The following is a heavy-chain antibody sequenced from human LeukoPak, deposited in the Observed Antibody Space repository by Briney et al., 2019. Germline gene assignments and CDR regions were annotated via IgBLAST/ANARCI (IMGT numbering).Heavy chain of an antibody. V-gene: IGHV4-59*01. D-gene: IGHD6-19*01. CDR1: GGSISSYY. CDR3: ARDRTPYSSGWYKDAFDI. CDR2: IYYSGST. Sequence: SETLSLTCTVSGGSISSYYWSWIRQPPGKGLEWIGYIYYSGSTNYNPSLKSRVTISVDTSKNQFSLKLSSATAADTAVYYCARDRTPYSSGWYKDAFDIWGQGAMVTVSS. J-gene: IGHJ3*02.